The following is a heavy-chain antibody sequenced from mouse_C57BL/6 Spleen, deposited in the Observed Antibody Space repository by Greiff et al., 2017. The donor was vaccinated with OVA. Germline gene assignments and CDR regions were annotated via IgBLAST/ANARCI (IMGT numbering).Heavy chain of an antibody. V-gene: IGHV5-9*01. CDR2: ISGGGGHT. Sequence: DVMLVESGGGLVKPGGSLKLSCAASGFTFSSYTMSWVRQTPEKRLEWVATISGGGGHTYYPDSVKGRFPISRDNAKNTLYLQMSSLRSEDTALYYCARQGLLRGDYFDYWGQGTTLTVSS. D-gene: IGHD1-1*01. J-gene: IGHJ2*01. CDR3: ARQGLLRGDYFDY. CDR1: GFTFSSYT.